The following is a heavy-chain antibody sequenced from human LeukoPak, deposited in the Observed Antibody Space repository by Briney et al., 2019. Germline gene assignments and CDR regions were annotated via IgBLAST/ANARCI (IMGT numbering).Heavy chain of an antibody. Sequence: GWSLRLSCAASGFTFSSCTMHWVRQAPGKGLEWVAVISYDGSNNYYADSVKGRFTISRDNSQNTLYLQMNSLRAEDTAVYYCARDPSGSYFSSRIDYWGQGILVTVCS. J-gene: IGHJ4*02. CDR2: ISYDGSNN. CDR1: GFTFSSCT. V-gene: IGHV3-30-3*01. CDR3: ARDPSGSYFSSRIDY. D-gene: IGHD1-26*01.